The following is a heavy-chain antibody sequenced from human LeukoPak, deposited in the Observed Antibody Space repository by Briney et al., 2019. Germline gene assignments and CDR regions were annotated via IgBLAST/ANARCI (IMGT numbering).Heavy chain of an antibody. CDR1: GFTFSSYA. V-gene: IGHV3-7*01. D-gene: IGHD1-26*01. J-gene: IGHJ4*02. CDR2: IKQDGSEQ. CDR3: ARDTSSIVGPRFDY. Sequence: GGSLRLSCAGSGFTFSSYAMSWVRQAPGKGLEWVAIIKQDGSEQYYVDSVKGRFTISRDNAENSLYLQMNGLRAEDTAVYYCARDTSSIVGPRFDYWGQGTLVTVSS.